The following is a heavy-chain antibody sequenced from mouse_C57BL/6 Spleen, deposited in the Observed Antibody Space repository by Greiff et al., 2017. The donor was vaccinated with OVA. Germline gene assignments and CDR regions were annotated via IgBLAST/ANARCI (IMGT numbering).Heavy chain of an antibody. CDR3: TKHPTVTPYWYFDV. V-gene: IGHV1-15*01. CDR1: GYTFTDYE. Sequence: QVQLKESGAELVRPGASVTLSCKASGYTFTDYEMHWVKQTPVHGLEWIGAIDPETGGTAYNQKFKGKAILTADKSSSTAYMELRSLTSEDSAVYYCTKHPTVTPYWYFDVWGTGTTVTVSS. J-gene: IGHJ1*03. D-gene: IGHD2-2*01. CDR2: IDPETGGT.